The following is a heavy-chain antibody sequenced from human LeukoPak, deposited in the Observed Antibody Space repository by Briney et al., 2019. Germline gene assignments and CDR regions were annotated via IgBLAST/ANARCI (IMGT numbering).Heavy chain of an antibody. V-gene: IGHV4-59*12. Sequence: SETLSLTCTVSGGSISSYYWSWIRQPPGKGLEWIGYIYYSGSTNYNPSLKSRVTISVDTSKNQFSLKLSSVTAADTAVYYCAREQPHYDSSGWGAFDIWGQGTMVTVSS. CDR3: AREQPHYDSSGWGAFDI. CDR2: IYYSGST. CDR1: GGSISSYY. J-gene: IGHJ3*02. D-gene: IGHD3-22*01.